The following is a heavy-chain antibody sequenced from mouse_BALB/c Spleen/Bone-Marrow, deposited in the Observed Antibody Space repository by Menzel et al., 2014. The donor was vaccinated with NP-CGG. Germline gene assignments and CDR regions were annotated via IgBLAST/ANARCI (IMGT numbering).Heavy chain of an antibody. V-gene: IGHV1-87*01. CDR1: GYTFTSYW. D-gene: IGHD1-2*01. CDR3: ARRDYGIRENYYAMDY. CDR2: IYPGDGDT. Sequence: VQLQESGAEVARPGASVKLSCKASGYTFTSYWMQWVKQRPGQGLEWIGAIYPGDGDTRYTQKFKGKATLTADKSSSTAYMQLSSLASEDSAVYYCARRDYGIRENYYAMDYWGQGTSVTVSS. J-gene: IGHJ4*01.